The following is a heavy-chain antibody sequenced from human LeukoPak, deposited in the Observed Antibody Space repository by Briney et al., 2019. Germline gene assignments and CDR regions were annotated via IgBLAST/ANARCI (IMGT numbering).Heavy chain of an antibody. CDR1: GGSISSYY. D-gene: IGHD6-19*01. CDR2: IYYSGST. Sequence: SETLSLTCTVSGGSISSYYWSWIRQPPGKGLEWIGYIYYSGSTNYNPSLKSRVTISVDTSKNQFSLKLSSVTAADTAVYYCARDGEYSSGWPTWYFDLWGRGTLVTVSS. J-gene: IGHJ2*01. V-gene: IGHV4-59*01. CDR3: ARDGEYSSGWPTWYFDL.